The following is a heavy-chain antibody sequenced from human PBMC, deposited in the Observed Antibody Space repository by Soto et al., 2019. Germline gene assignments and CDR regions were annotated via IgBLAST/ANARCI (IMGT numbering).Heavy chain of an antibody. V-gene: IGHV3-23*01. CDR3: ARKGDKRSYYYYGMDV. CDR1: GFTFSSYA. CDR2: ISGSGGST. J-gene: IGHJ6*02. D-gene: IGHD2-21*02. Sequence: GGSLRLSCAASGFTFSSYAMSWVRQAPGKGLEWVSAISGSGGSTYYADSVKGRFTISRDNSKNTLYLQMNSLRAEDTAVYYCARKGDKRSYYYYGMDVWGQGTTVTVSS.